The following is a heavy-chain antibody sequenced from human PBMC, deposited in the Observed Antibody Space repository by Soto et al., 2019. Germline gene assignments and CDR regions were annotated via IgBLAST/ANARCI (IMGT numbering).Heavy chain of an antibody. Sequence: ASVKVSCKASGGTFSSYAISWVRQAPGQGLEWMGGIIPIFGTANYAQKFQGRVTITADESTSTAYMELSSLRSEDTAVYYCARSRAKNFKQWLVTDAFDSWGQATRVSVAS. CDR1: GGTFSSYA. J-gene: IGHJ3*02. V-gene: IGHV1-69*13. CDR3: ARSRAKNFKQWLVTDAFDS. CDR2: IIPIFGTA. D-gene: IGHD6-19*01.